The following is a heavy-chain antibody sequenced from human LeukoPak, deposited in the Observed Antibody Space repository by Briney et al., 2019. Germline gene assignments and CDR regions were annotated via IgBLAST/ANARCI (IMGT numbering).Heavy chain of an antibody. CDR2: IYYSGST. J-gene: IGHJ4*02. V-gene: IGHV4-39*07. D-gene: IGHD4-17*01. CDR1: GGSISSSSYY. CDR3: ASPKDYGDFVTSFDY. Sequence: SETLSLTCTVSGGSISSSSYYWGWIRQPPGKGLEWIGSIYYSGSTYYNPSLKSRVTISVDTSKNQFSLKLSSVTAADTAVYYCASPKDYGDFVTSFDYWGQGTLVTVSS.